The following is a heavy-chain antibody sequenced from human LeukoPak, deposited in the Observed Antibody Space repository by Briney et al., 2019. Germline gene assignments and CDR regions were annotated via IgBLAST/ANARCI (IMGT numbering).Heavy chain of an antibody. CDR1: GGSTSCYY. CDR2: IYYSGGT. Sequence: NPSETLSLTCAVSGGSTSCYYWSVSQKPPEKGLEWMGYIYYSGGTNYNPSLQSRVTISVDTSTHHSSLQLSSVTAADTAVYYCARVADDSSGYPPYYFDYWGQGTVVTVSS. CDR3: ARVADDSSGYPPYYFDY. V-gene: IGHV4-59*12. D-gene: IGHD3-22*01. J-gene: IGHJ4*02.